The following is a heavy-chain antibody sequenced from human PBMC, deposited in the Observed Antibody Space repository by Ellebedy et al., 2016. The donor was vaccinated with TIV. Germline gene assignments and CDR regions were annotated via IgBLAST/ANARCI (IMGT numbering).Heavy chain of an antibody. CDR2: IIPIFGTA. V-gene: IGHV1-69*13. CDR1: GDTFNKYA. CDR3: AREGGLNIVVVPAASWFDP. Sequence: SVKVSXXASGDTFNKYAINWVRQAPGQGLEWMGGIIPIFGTANYAQKFQGRVTITADESTSTAYMELSSLRSEDTAVYYCAREGGLNIVVVPAASWFDPWGQGTLVTVSS. J-gene: IGHJ5*02. D-gene: IGHD2-2*01.